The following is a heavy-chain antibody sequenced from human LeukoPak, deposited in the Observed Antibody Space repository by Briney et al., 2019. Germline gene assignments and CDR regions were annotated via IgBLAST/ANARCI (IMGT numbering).Heavy chain of an antibody. CDR3: ARDRPQWELYAGWFDP. Sequence: PGGSLRLSCAASGFTFSSHGMNWVRQAPGKGLEWVSGISGSGGNTYYADSVKGRFTISRDNAKNSLYLQMNSLRAEDTAVYYCARDRPQWELYAGWFDPWGQGTLVTVSS. V-gene: IGHV3-21*04. J-gene: IGHJ5*02. D-gene: IGHD1-26*01. CDR1: GFTFSSHG. CDR2: ISGSGGNT.